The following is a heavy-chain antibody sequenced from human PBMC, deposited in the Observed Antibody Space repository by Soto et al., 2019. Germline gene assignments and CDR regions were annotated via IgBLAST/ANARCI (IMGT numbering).Heavy chain of an antibody. CDR1: GDSISNRSYY. J-gene: IGHJ4*02. D-gene: IGHD2-21*02. Sequence: SETLSLTCPVTGDSISNRSYYWGWISQPPGKGLEWIGSIYYSGSTYNNPSLKSRVSMSVDTSKNQFSLKLRSVTAADTALYYCARQRTSVVTQAYFDSWGQGSLVTVSS. CDR3: ARQRTSVVTQAYFDS. V-gene: IGHV4-39*01. CDR2: IYYSGST.